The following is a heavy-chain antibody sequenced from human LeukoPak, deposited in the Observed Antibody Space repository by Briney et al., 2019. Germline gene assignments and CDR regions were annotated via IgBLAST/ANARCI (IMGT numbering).Heavy chain of an antibody. CDR3: ARARWGGITGTTGAFDI. D-gene: IGHD1-7*01. Sequence: SETLSLTCTVSGGSISSSSYYWGWIRQPPGKGLEWIGSIYYSGSTNYNPSLKSRVTISVDTSKNQFSLKLSSVTAADTAVYYCARARWGGITGTTGAFDIWGQGTMVTVSS. CDR1: GGSISSSSYY. V-gene: IGHV4-39*07. CDR2: IYYSGST. J-gene: IGHJ3*02.